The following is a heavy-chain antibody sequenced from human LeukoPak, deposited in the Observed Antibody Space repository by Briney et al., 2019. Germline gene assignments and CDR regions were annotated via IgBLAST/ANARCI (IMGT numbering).Heavy chain of an antibody. CDR1: GFTFSSYG. V-gene: IGHV3-33*06. CDR2: IWYDGSNK. Sequence: GRSLRLSCAASGFTFSSYGMHWVRQAPGKGLEWVAVIWYDGSNKYYADSVKGRFTISRDNSKNTLYLQMNSLRAEDTAVYYCAKTRFLEHDYWGQGTLVTVSS. CDR3: AKTRFLEHDY. J-gene: IGHJ4*02. D-gene: IGHD3-3*01.